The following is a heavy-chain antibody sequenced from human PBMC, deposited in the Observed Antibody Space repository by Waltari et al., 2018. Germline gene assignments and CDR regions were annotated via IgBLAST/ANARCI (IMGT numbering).Heavy chain of an antibody. CDR3: ARGRGPRYSSTFFDY. CDR1: GGSFSGYY. D-gene: IGHD6-13*01. Sequence: QVQLQQWGAGLLKPSETLSLTCAVSGGSFSGYYWRWIRQPPGKGLEWIGEINHSGSTNYNPSLKSRVTISVDTSKNQFSLKLSSVTAADTAVYYCARGRGPRYSSTFFDYWGQGTLVTVSS. J-gene: IGHJ4*02. CDR2: INHSGST. V-gene: IGHV4-34*01.